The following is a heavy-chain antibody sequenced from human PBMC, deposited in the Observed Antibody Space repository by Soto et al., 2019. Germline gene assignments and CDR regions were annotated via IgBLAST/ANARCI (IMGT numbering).Heavy chain of an antibody. CDR2: INPNSGGT. J-gene: IGHJ6*02. CDR3: ARTMRNCSGGSCYGLPYYYGMDV. CDR1: GYTFTGYY. Sequence: ASVKVSCKASGYTFTGYYMHWVRQALGQGLEWMGWINPNSGGTNYAQKFQGRVTMTWDTSISTAYMELSRLRSDDTAVYYCARTMRNCSGGSCYGLPYYYGMDVWGQGTTVTVSS. V-gene: IGHV1-2*02. D-gene: IGHD2-15*01.